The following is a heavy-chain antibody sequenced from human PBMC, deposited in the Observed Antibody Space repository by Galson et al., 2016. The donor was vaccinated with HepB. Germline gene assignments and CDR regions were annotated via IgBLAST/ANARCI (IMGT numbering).Heavy chain of an antibody. CDR3: AKGYSSLRRFFDY. J-gene: IGHJ4*02. V-gene: IGHV3-30-3*01. CDR1: GFTFRSYA. CDR2: ISYDGSNK. D-gene: IGHD1-26*01. Sequence: SLRLSCAASGFTFRSYAMHWVRQAPGKGLEWVAVISYDGSNKYYADSVKGRFTISRDNSKNTLYLQMNSLRVEDTAVYYCAKGYSSLRRFFDYWGRGILVTVSS.